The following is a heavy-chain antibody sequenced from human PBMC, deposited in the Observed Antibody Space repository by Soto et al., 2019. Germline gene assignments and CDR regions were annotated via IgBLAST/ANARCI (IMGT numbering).Heavy chain of an antibody. CDR1: GFTFSSYG. CDR2: ISYDGSNK. CDR3: AKDGNGYWYFDL. D-gene: IGHD1-1*01. Sequence: QVQLVESGGGVVQPGRSLRLSCAASGFTFSSYGMHWVRQAPGKGLEWVAVISYDGSNKYYADSVKGRVTISRDNSKNTLYLQMNSLRAEDTAVYYCAKDGNGYWYFDLWGRGTLVTVSS. V-gene: IGHV3-30*18. J-gene: IGHJ2*01.